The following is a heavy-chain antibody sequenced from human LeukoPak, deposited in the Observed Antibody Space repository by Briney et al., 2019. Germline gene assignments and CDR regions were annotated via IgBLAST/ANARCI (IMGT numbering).Heavy chain of an antibody. V-gene: IGHV1-2*02. D-gene: IGHD6-19*01. CDR1: GYTFSDYY. CDR2: INPNSGGT. Sequence: ASVKVSCKAFGYTFSDYYMHWVRQAPGHGLEWMGWINPNSGGTNYAQNYQGRVTMTRDTSISTAYMELTRLRSDDTAVYYCARGGQWLLWYFDYWGQGTLVTVSS. CDR3: ARGGQWLLWYFDY. J-gene: IGHJ4*02.